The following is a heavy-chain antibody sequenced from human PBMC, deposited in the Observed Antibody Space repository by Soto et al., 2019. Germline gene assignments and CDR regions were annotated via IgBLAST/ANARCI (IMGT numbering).Heavy chain of an antibody. CDR2: IYYSGST. V-gene: IGHV4-39*01. D-gene: IGHD2-8*01. Sequence: SETLSLTCTVSGGSISSSSYYWGWIRQPPGKGLEWIGSIYYSGSTYYNPSLKSRVTISVDTSKNQFSLKLSSVTAADTAVYYCEGDCTIAYYHYGMDVRGQGTTVTVSS. CDR1: GGSISSSSYY. CDR3: EGDCTIAYYHYGMDV. J-gene: IGHJ6*02.